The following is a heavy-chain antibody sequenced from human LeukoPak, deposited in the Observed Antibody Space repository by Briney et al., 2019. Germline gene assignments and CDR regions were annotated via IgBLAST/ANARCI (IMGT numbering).Heavy chain of an antibody. D-gene: IGHD6-19*01. CDR2: INHSGST. CDR3: ARGHGVVAVAGAADSLFYFDY. Sequence: SETLSLTCAVYGGSFSGYYWSWIRQPPGKGLEWIGEINHSGSTNYNPSLKNRVTISVDTSKNQFSLKLSSVTAADTAVYYCARGHGVVAVAGAADSLFYFDYWGQGTLVTVSS. CDR1: GGSFSGYY. J-gene: IGHJ4*02. V-gene: IGHV4-34*01.